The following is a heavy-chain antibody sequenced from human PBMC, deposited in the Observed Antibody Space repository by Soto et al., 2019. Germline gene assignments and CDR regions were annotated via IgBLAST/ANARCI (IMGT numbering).Heavy chain of an antibody. V-gene: IGHV4-59*08. J-gene: IGHJ4*02. CDR1: GGTISGYY. D-gene: IGHD4-17*01. CDR2: IYNSGTT. CDR3: ARHRRTTVPTFYFDS. Sequence: SETLSLTCTVTGGTISGYYWSWIRQAPGKGLEWIAYIYNSGTTNYNPSLKSRVTISEDSSKNQISLKLSSVTAADTAVYYCARHRRTTVPTFYFDSWGQGALVTVSS.